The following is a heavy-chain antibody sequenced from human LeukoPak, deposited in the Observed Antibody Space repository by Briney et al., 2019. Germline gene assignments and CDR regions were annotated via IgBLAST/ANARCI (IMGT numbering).Heavy chain of an antibody. CDR2: TYYRSKWYN. V-gene: IGHV6-1*01. CDR3: ARDLVLAAGFLNYYYYYGMDV. D-gene: IGHD6-13*01. CDR1: GDSVSSNSAA. J-gene: IGHJ6*02. Sequence: QTLSLTCAISGDSVSSNSAAWNWIRQSPSRGLEWLGRTYYRSKWYNDYAVSVKSRITINPDTSKNQFSLQLNSVTPEDTAVYHCARDLVLAAGFLNYYYYYGMDVWGQGTTVTVSS.